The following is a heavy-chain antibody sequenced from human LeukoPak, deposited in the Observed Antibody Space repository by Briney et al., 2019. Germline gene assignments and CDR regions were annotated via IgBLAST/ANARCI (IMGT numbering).Heavy chain of an antibody. Sequence: PGGSLRLSCAASGFTFSNAWMSWVRQAPGNGLGWFGRIKSKTDGGTTDYAARVKGRFTISRDDSKNTLYLQMNSLKTEDTAVYYCTALPLYYYDSSGYYLIFDYWGQGTLVTVSS. CDR2: IKSKTDGGTT. J-gene: IGHJ4*02. D-gene: IGHD3-22*01. CDR3: TALPLYYYDSSGYYLIFDY. V-gene: IGHV3-15*01. CDR1: GFTFSNAW.